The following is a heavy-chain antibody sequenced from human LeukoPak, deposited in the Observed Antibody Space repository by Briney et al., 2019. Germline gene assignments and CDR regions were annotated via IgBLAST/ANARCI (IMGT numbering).Heavy chain of an antibody. V-gene: IGHV3-53*01. D-gene: IGHD6-19*01. J-gene: IGHJ3*02. Sequence: GGSLRLSCAASGFTVSSNYMSWVRQAPGKGLEWVSVIYSGGSTYYADSVKGRFTISRDNSKNALYLQMNSLSAEETAVYYRARGHSCGWSHDAFDIWGEGTMVTASP. CDR2: IYSGGST. CDR3: ARGHSCGWSHDAFDI. CDR1: GFTVSSNY.